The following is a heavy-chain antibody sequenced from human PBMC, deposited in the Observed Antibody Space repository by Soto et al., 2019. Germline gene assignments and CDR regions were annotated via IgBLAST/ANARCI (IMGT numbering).Heavy chain of an antibody. Sequence: GESLKISCKGSGYSFTSYWISWVRQMPGKGLEWMGRIDPSDSYTNYSPSFQGHVTISADKSISTAYLQWSSLKASDTAMYYCARLRRTKGYSYGFDYWGQGTLVTVSS. J-gene: IGHJ4*02. CDR1: GYSFTSYW. D-gene: IGHD5-18*01. V-gene: IGHV5-10-1*01. CDR3: ARLRRTKGYSYGFDY. CDR2: IDPSDSYT.